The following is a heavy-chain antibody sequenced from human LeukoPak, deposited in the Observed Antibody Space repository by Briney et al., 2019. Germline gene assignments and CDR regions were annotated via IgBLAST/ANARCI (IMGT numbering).Heavy chain of an antibody. CDR1: GYTFTGYY. Sequence: ASVKVSCKASGYTFTGYYMHWVRQAPGQGLEWMGWINPNRGGTNYAQKFQGRVTMTRDTSISTAYMELSRLRSDDTAVYYCARVRIWSGYLYFDYWGQGTLVTVSS. CDR2: INPNRGGT. D-gene: IGHD3-3*01. J-gene: IGHJ4*02. V-gene: IGHV1-2*02. CDR3: ARVRIWSGYLYFDY.